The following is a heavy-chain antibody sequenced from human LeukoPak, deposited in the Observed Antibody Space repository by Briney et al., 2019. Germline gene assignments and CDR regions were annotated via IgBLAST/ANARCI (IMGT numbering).Heavy chain of an antibody. J-gene: IGHJ4*02. CDR3: ARGSGYGGNSDY. D-gene: IGHD4-23*01. CDR2: IYHSGST. V-gene: IGHV4-38-2*02. Sequence: SYTLSLTCTVSGYSISSGYYWGWIRQPPGKGLEWIGSIYHSGSTYYNPSLKSRVTISVDTSKNQFSLKLSSVTAADTAVYYCARGSGYGGNSDYWGQGTLVTVSS. CDR1: GYSISSGYY.